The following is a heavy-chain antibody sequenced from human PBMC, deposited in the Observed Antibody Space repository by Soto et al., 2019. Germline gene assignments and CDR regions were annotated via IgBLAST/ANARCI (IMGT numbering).Heavy chain of an antibody. V-gene: IGHV3-23*01. D-gene: IGHD2-2*01. J-gene: IGHJ4*02. CDR2: ISGSGGST. CDR1: GFTFSSYA. CDR3: AKLALNDCSRTSCPVRKYYFDY. Sequence: EVQLLESGGGLVQPGGSLRLSCAASGFTFSSYAMSWVRQAPGKGLEWVSAISGSGGSTYYADSVKGRFTISRDNSKNTLYLQMNSLRAEDTAVYYCAKLALNDCSRTSCPVRKYYFDYWGQGTLVTVSS.